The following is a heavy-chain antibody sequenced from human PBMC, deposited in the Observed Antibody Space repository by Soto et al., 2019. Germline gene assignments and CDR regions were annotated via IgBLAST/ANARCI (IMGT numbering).Heavy chain of an antibody. CDR3: ARRTGSSTYYFDY. CDR2: ISYGGST. V-gene: IGHV4-31*03. Sequence: SETLSLTCTVSGGSISSGGYCWSWIRQHPGKGLDWIGCISYGGSTSYNPSLKSRVTISVDTSKNQFSLKLTSVTAADTAVYYCARRTGSSTYYFDYWGQGALVTVSS. J-gene: IGHJ4*02. CDR1: GGSISSGGYC. D-gene: IGHD6-6*01.